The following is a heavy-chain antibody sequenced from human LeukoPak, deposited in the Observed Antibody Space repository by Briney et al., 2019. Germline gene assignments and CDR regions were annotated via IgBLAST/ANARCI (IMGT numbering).Heavy chain of an antibody. J-gene: IGHJ4*02. V-gene: IGHV3-30*04. D-gene: IGHD2/OR15-2a*01. CDR1: GFTFNNYA. Sequence: GRSLRLSCAASGFTFNNYAMHWVRQAPGKGLEWVAVISYDGSNKYYADSVKGRFTISRDNSKNTLYLQMNSLRAEDTAVYYCANQDSTEYSYYFDFWGQGTLVTVSS. CDR3: ANQDSTEYSYYFDF. CDR2: ISYDGSNK.